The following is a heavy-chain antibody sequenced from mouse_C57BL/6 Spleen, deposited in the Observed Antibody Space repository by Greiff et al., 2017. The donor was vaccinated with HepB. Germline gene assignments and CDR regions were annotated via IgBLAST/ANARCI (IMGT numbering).Heavy chain of an antibody. Sequence: EVKLMESGGGLVKPGGSLKLSCAASGFTFSDYGMHWVRQAPEKGLEWVAYISSGSSTIYYADTVKGRFTISRDNAKNTLFLQMTSLRSEDTAMYYCARNYYYGSKGFAYWGQGTLVTVSA. D-gene: IGHD1-1*01. J-gene: IGHJ3*01. V-gene: IGHV5-17*01. CDR3: ARNYYYGSKGFAY. CDR1: GFTFSDYG. CDR2: ISSGSSTI.